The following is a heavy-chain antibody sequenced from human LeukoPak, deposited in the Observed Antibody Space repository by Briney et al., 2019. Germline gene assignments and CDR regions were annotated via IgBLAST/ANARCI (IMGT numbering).Heavy chain of an antibody. CDR3: ARDLRGRELHRIQYYFDY. D-gene: IGHD1-26*01. CDR2: INWNGGST. CDR1: GFTFDDYG. Sequence: GGSLRLSCAASGFTFDDYGMSWVRQAPGKGLEWVSGINWNGGSTGHADSVKGRFTISRDNAKNSLYLQMNSLRAEDTALYYCARDLRGRELHRIQYYFDYWGQGTLVTVSS. V-gene: IGHV3-20*04. J-gene: IGHJ4*02.